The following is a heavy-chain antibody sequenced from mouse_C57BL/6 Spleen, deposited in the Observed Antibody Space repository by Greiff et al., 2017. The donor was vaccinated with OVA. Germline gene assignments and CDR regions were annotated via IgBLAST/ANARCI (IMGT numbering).Heavy chain of an antibody. CDR3: ARDSSGFAY. CDR2: ISSGSSTI. V-gene: IGHV5-17*01. J-gene: IGHJ3*01. Sequence: EVMLVASGGGLVKPGGSLKLSCAASGFTFSDYGMHWVRQAPEKGLEWVAYISSGSSTIYYADTVKGRFTISRDNAKNTLFLQMTSLRSEDTAMYYCARDSSGFAYWGQGTLVTVSA. CDR1: GFTFSDYG. D-gene: IGHD3-2*02.